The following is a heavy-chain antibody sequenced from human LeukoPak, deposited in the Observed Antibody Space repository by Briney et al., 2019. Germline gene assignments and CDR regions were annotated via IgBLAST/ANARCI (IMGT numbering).Heavy chain of an antibody. CDR2: INHSGST. CDR3: ARGLYDKYYFDY. V-gene: IGHV4-34*01. CDR1: GGSFSGYY. D-gene: IGHD5/OR15-5a*01. J-gene: IGHJ4*02. Sequence: SETLSLTCAVYGGSFSGYYWSWIRQPPGKGLEWIGEINHSGSTNYNPSLKSRVTISVDTSKNQFSLKLSSVTAADTAVYYCARGLYDKYYFDYWGQGTLVTVSS.